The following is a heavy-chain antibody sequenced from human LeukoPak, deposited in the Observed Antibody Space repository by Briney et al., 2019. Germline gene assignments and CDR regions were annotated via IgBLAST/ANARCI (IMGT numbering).Heavy chain of an antibody. CDR3: ARGRFLEWLLSRLDFDY. Sequence: ASVKVSCKASGYTFTSYYMHWVRQAPGQGLEWMGIINPSGGSTSYAQKLQGRVTMTTDTSTSTAYMELRSLRSDDTAVYYCARGRFLEWLLSRLDFDYWGQGTLVTVSS. J-gene: IGHJ4*02. CDR1: GYTFTSYY. V-gene: IGHV1-46*01. CDR2: INPSGGST. D-gene: IGHD3-3*01.